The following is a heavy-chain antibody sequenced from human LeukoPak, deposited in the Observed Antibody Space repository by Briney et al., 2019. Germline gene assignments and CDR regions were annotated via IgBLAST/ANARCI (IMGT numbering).Heavy chain of an antibody. CDR3: VRDRGIASTGGYGMDV. Sequence: GGSLRLSCAASGFTVSNIYMSWVRQAPGTGLEWVSIIHSGGITHYADSVKGRFTISRDNSKNTLYLQMNGLRAEDTAVYYCVRDRGIASTGGYGMDVWGQGTTVTVSS. CDR2: IHSGGIT. D-gene: IGHD6-13*01. CDR1: GFTVSNIY. J-gene: IGHJ6*02. V-gene: IGHV3-53*01.